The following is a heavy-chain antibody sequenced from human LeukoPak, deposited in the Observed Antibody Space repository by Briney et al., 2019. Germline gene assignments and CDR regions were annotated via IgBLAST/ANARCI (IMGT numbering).Heavy chain of an antibody. CDR3: ARDGGDDAFDI. CDR1: GFTFSSYW. Sequence: GGSLRLSCAASGFTFSSYWMHWVRPAPGKGLVWVSRITSDGSSTSYADSVKGRFTISRDNAKNTVYLQMNSLRAEDTAVYYCARDGGDDAFDIWGQGTMVTVSS. J-gene: IGHJ3*02. D-gene: IGHD3-10*01. CDR2: ITSDGSST. V-gene: IGHV3-74*01.